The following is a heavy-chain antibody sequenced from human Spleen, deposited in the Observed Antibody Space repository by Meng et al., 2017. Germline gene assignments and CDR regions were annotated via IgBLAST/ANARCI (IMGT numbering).Heavy chain of an antibody. CDR2: IYHSGYT. V-gene: IGHV4-4*02. CDR3: ASTIDYGDYVAYLGPYFDL. CDR1: GGSISSDHW. D-gene: IGHD4-17*01. J-gene: IGHJ2*01. Sequence: VRGEASGPGLVKPSGTPSLTCAVSGGSISSDHWWSWVRQSPGKGLEWIGEIYHSGYTNYNPSLKSRITISVDKPNNQFSLKLSSVTAADTAVYYCASTIDYGDYVAYLGPYFDLWGRGTLVTVSS.